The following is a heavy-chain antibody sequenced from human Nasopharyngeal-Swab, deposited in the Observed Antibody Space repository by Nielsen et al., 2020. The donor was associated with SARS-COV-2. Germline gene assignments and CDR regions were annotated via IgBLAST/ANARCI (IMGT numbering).Heavy chain of an antibody. D-gene: IGHD2-15*01. CDR1: GFTFSSYG. J-gene: IGHJ4*02. CDR3: AKSGGLYCSGGSCYRAYFDY. Sequence: GGSLRLSCAASGFTFSSYGMHWVRQAPGKGLEWVAVISYDGSNKYYADSVKGRFTISRDNSKNTLYLQMNSLRAEDTAVYYCAKSGGLYCSGGSCYRAYFDYWGQGTLVTVSS. CDR2: ISYDGSNK. V-gene: IGHV3-30*18.